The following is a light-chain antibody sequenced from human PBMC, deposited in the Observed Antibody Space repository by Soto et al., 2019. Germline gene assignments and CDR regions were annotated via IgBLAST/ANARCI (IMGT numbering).Light chain of an antibody. CDR3: GTWDSSLNTWV. V-gene: IGLV1-51*02. CDR2: ENN. Sequence: QSVLTQPPSVSAAPGRTVTISCSGSSSNIGNNYASWYQQLPGTAPKLLIYENNKRPSGIPDRFSGSKSDTSATLGITGLQTGDEADYYCGTWDSSLNTWVFGGGTKLTVL. J-gene: IGLJ3*02. CDR1: SSNIGNNY.